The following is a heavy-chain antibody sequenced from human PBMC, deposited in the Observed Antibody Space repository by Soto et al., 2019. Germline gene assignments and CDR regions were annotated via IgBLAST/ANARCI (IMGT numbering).Heavy chain of an antibody. J-gene: IGHJ4*02. CDR3: ARQADYDILTGYYNPRFDY. CDR2: ISAYNGNT. V-gene: IGHV1-18*01. Sequence: QVQLVQSGAEVKKPGASVKVSCKASGYTFTSYGISWVRQAPGQGLEWMGWISAYNGNTNYAQKLQGRVTMTTDTSTSKAYMDVRSLRSDDTAVYYWARQADYDILTGYYNPRFDYWGQGTLVTVSS. CDR1: GYTFTSYG. D-gene: IGHD3-9*01.